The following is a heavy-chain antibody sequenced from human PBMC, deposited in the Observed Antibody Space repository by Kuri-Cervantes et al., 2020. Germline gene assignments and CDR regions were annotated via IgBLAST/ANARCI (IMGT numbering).Heavy chain of an antibody. CDR3: ARGPLGYSYVDY. J-gene: IGHJ4*02. V-gene: IGHV1-18*04. D-gene: IGHD5-18*01. Sequence: ASVKVSCKASDYTFSSYGISWVRQAPGQGLEWMGWISAYNGITNYAQKFQGRVTMTTDTSTSTAYMELRSLSSDDTAVYYCARGPLGYSYVDYWGQGTLVTVSS. CDR1: DYTFSSYG. CDR2: ISAYNGIT.